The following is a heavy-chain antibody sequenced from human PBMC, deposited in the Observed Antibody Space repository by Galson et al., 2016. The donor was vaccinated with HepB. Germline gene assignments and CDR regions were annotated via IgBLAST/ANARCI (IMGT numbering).Heavy chain of an antibody. CDR2: LYYSETT. CDR1: GGSISNFH. D-gene: IGHD3-22*01. CDR3: ARGITMIVVEPAHWYFDL. J-gene: IGHJ2*01. Sequence: ATLSLTCTVSGGSISNFHWSWIRQPPGKGLEWIGYLYYSETTNYNPSLKSRVTISIDTANNQVSLKLRSVTAADTAVYFCARGITMIVVEPAHWYFDLWGRGTLVTVSS. V-gene: IGHV4-59*01.